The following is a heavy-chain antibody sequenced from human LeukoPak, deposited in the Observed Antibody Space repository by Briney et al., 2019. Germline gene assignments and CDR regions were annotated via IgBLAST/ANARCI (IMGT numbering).Heavy chain of an antibody. CDR3: ARMVSSSGWYARFDY. Sequence: PSETLSLTCTVSGGSISSYYWSWIRQPPGKGLEWIGYIYYSGSTNYNPSLKSRVTISVDTSKNQFSLKLSSVTAADTAVYYCARMVSSSGWYARFDYWGQGTLVTVSS. CDR1: GGSISSYY. V-gene: IGHV4-59*01. D-gene: IGHD6-19*01. J-gene: IGHJ4*02. CDR2: IYYSGST.